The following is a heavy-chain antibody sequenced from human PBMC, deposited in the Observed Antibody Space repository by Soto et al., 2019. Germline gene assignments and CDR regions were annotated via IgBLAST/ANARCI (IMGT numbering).Heavy chain of an antibody. CDR2: IYYSGST. CDR3: ARGGPSSGWKGNWFDP. D-gene: IGHD6-19*01. J-gene: IGHJ5*02. CDR1: GGSISSGDYY. Sequence: KPSETLSLTCTVSGGSISSGDYYWSWIRQPPGKGLEWIGYIYYSGSTYYNPSLKSRVTISVDTSKNQFSLKLSSVTAADTAVYYCARGGPSSGWKGNWFDPWGQGTLVTVSS. V-gene: IGHV4-30-4*01.